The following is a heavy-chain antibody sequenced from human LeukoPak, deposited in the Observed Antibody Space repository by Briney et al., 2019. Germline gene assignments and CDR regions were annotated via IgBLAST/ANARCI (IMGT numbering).Heavy chain of an antibody. CDR3: AKDVSYDSSGYYPIGDY. D-gene: IGHD3-22*01. V-gene: IGHV3-30*02. CDR2: IRYDGSNK. J-gene: IGHJ4*02. Sequence: GGSLRLSCAASGFTFSSYGIHWVRQAPGKGLEWVAFIRYDGSNKYYADSVKGRFTISRDNSKNTLYLQMNSLRAEDTAVYYCAKDVSYDSSGYYPIGDYWGQGTLVTVSS. CDR1: GFTFSSYG.